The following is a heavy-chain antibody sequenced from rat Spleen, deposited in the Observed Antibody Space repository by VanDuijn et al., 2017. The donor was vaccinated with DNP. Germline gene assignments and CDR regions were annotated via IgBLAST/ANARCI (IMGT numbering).Heavy chain of an antibody. D-gene: IGHD1-4*01. CDR1: GFTFGDYY. V-gene: IGHV5-25*01. Sequence: EVQVVQSGGGLVQPGRSLKLSCTASGFTFGDYYMSWVRQAPSMGLEWVASISPDGGNTYYRDSVTGRFTISRDNAKSSLYLQMDSLRSEDTATYYCARHVLPLRVWDYWGQGVMVTVSS. J-gene: IGHJ2*01. CDR3: ARHVLPLRVWDY. CDR2: ISPDGGNT.